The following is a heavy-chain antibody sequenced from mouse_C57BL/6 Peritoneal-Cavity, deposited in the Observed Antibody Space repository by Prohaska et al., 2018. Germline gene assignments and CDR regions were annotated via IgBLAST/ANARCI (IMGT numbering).Heavy chain of an antibody. D-gene: IGHD2-1*01. CDR2: INSDGSAI. Sequence: EVQLLETGGGLVQPGGSRGLSCEGSGFTFSGFWMSWVRQTTGKNLEWIGDINSDGSAIKYAPAIKDRCTIFRDNDRSTMYLQMSNVRSEDTATYFCMRYGNYWYFDVWGTGTTVTVSS. J-gene: IGHJ1*03. CDR3: MRYGNYWYFDV. CDR1: GFTFSGFW. V-gene: IGHV11-2*01.